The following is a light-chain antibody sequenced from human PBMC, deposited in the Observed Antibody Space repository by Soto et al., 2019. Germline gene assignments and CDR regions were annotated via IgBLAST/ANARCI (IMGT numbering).Light chain of an antibody. V-gene: IGKV1-9*01. J-gene: IGKJ5*01. CDR1: QGISSY. Sequence: DIQLTQSPSFLSASVGDRVTITCRASQGISSYLAWYQQKPGKAPKLLIYAASTLQRGVPSRFSGSGSGTEVTLTIRSLRPEDVSTYYCQQLNSCPRITFGQGTRLEI. CDR2: AAS. CDR3: QQLNSCPRIT.